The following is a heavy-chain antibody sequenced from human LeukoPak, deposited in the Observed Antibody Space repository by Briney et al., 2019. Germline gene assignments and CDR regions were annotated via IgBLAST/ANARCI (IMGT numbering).Heavy chain of an antibody. Sequence: ASVKVSCKASGYTSTGYYMHWVRQAPGQGLEWMGWINPNSGGTNYAQKFQGRVTMTRDTSISTAYMELSRLRSDDTAVYYCARSRPTVAGSTLNYFDYWGQGTLVTVSS. J-gene: IGHJ4*02. CDR3: ARSRPTVAGSTLNYFDY. V-gene: IGHV1-2*02. CDR1: GYTSTGYY. CDR2: INPNSGGT. D-gene: IGHD6-19*01.